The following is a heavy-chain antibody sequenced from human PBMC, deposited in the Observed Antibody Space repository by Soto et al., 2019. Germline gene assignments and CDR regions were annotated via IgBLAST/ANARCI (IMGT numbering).Heavy chain of an antibody. V-gene: IGHV4-59*08. Sequence: PSETLCLTSTVAGGSISSYYWSWIRQKPGKGLEWIGYIYYSGSTNYNPSLKSRVTISVDTSKNQLSLKLSSVTAADTAVYYCARTRHYYDSSGYQNEYFQHWGQGTLVTVSS. CDR1: GGSISSYY. J-gene: IGHJ1*01. CDR2: IYYSGST. D-gene: IGHD3-22*01. CDR3: ARTRHYYDSSGYQNEYFQH.